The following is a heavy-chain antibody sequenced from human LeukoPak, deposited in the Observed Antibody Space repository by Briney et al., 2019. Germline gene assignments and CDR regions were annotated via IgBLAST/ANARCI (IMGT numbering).Heavy chain of an antibody. V-gene: IGHV1-2*02. CDR2: INPKSGDT. J-gene: IGHJ6*02. D-gene: IGHD3-3*01. CDR1: GYTFTGNY. CDR3: AKDGVVTILIGYLYYNAMDV. Sequence: ASVKVSCKASGYTFTGNYMHWVRQAPGQGLEWMGWINPKSGDTNYAQKFQGRVTMTRDTSIGTAYMELSRLRSDDTAVYYCAKDGVVTILIGYLYYNAMDVWGQGTTVTVSS.